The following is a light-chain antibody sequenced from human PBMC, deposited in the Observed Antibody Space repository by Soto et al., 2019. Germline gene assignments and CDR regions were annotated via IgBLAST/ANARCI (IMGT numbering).Light chain of an antibody. CDR1: SSNIESNF. J-gene: IGLJ2*01. CDR2: RNN. CDR3: TVWDDSLRGRL. Sequence: QSALTQPPSASGTPGQRVTISCSGSSSNIESNFVYWYQQFPGTAPRLLIYRNNQQPSGVPDRFSGSKSGTSASLAISALRAEDEADYYCTVWDDSLRGRLFGGGTKLTVL. V-gene: IGLV1-47*01.